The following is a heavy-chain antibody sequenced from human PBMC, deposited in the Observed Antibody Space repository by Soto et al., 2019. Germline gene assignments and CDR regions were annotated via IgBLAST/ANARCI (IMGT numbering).Heavy chain of an antibody. CDR2: ISPILGIA. CDR3: ARLAYYYYMDV. J-gene: IGHJ6*03. CDR1: GGTFSRYT. V-gene: IGHV1-69*02. Sequence: QVQLVQSGAEVKKPGSSVKGSCKASGGTFSRYTISWVRQAPGQGLAWMGRISPILGIANYEQKFQGRVTITSDKSTSTGYLELSSRRSEDTAVDYCARLAYYYYMDVGGKGTTVTVSS.